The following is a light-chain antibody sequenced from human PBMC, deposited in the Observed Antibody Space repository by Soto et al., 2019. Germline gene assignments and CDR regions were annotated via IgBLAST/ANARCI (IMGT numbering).Light chain of an antibody. J-gene: IGLJ3*02. CDR1: SSDVGGYNY. CDR3: TSYAGSNNLV. CDR2: EVS. V-gene: IGLV2-8*01. Sequence: QSALTQPPSASGSPGQSVTISCTGTSSDVGGYNYVSWYQQHPGKAPKLMIYEVSKRPSGVPDRFSGSKSGNTASLTVSGLQADDEADYYRTSYAGSNNLVFGGGTKLTVL.